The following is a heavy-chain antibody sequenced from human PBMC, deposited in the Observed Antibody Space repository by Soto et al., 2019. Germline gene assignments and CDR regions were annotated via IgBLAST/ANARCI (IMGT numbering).Heavy chain of an antibody. Sequence: VQLVESGGGLVQPGGSLRLSCAASGFTFSSYWMHWVRQAPGKGLVWVSRINSDGSSTSYADSVKGRFTISRDNATNTLYLQMNSLRAEDTAVYYSVRTSLVVAAATREDYWGQGTLVTVSS. CDR2: INSDGSST. CDR3: VRTSLVVAAATREDY. D-gene: IGHD2-15*01. J-gene: IGHJ4*02. V-gene: IGHV3-74*01. CDR1: GFTFSSYW.